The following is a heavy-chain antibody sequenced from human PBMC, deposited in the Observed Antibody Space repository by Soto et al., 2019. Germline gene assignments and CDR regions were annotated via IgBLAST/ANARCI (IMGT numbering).Heavy chain of an antibody. CDR1: GGSISSYY. Sequence: SETLSLTCTVSGGSISSYYWSWIRQPPGKGLEWIGYIYYSGSTNYNPSLKSRVTISVDTSKNQFSLKLSSVTAADTAVYYCASLDGGHLDYSMDVSGRGTTVTVAS. CDR3: ASLDGGHLDYSMDV. J-gene: IGHJ6*03. CDR2: IYYSGST. V-gene: IGHV4-59*08.